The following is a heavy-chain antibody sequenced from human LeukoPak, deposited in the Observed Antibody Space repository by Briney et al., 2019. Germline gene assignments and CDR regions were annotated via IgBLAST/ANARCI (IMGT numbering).Heavy chain of an antibody. D-gene: IGHD3-10*01. J-gene: IGHJ6*03. Sequence: GASLKISYKGSGSSFTSYWIGWVRPMPGKGLEWMGIIYPGDSDTRYSPSFQGQVTISADKSISTAYLQWSSLKASDTAMYYCARVNYYYGSGSYYNGGRHYYMDVWGKGTTVTVSS. CDR2: IYPGDSDT. CDR3: ARVNYYYGSGSYYNGGRHYYMDV. V-gene: IGHV5-51*01. CDR1: GSSFTSYW.